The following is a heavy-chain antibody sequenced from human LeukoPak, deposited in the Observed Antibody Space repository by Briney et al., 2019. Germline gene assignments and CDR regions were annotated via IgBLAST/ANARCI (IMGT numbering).Heavy chain of an antibody. Sequence: GGSLRLSCAASGFTFSSYWVHWVRQAPGKGLVWVSPINSDGSSTSYADSVKGRFTISRDNAKNTLSLQMNSLRAEDTAVYYCAKEHYGDYVLPSMDVWGQGTTVTVSS. CDR1: GFTFSSYW. D-gene: IGHD4-17*01. J-gene: IGHJ6*02. V-gene: IGHV3-74*01. CDR2: INSDGSST. CDR3: AKEHYGDYVLPSMDV.